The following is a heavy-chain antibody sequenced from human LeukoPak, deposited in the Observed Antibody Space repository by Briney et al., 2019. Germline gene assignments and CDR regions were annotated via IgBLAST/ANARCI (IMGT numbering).Heavy chain of an antibody. J-gene: IGHJ4*02. V-gene: IGHV4-39*07. D-gene: IGHD6-19*01. CDR2: IYYSGST. CDR1: GGSISSYY. CDR3: ARIPRRIAVSGTVDY. Sequence: SETLSLTCTVSGGSISSYYWGWIRQPPGKGLEWIGSIYYSGSTYYNPSLESRVTISVDTSKNQFSLKLSSVTAADTAVYYCARIPRRIAVSGTVDYWGQGTLVTVSS.